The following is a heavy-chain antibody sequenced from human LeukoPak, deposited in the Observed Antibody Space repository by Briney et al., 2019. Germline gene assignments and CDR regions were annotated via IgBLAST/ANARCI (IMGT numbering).Heavy chain of an antibody. CDR1: GFTVSSNY. D-gene: IGHD5-12*01. CDR3: AREISGYDPINYYYYMDV. J-gene: IGHJ6*03. Sequence: GGSLRLSCAASGFTVSSNYMSWVRQAPGEGLEWVSVIYSGGSTYYADSVKGRFTISRDNSKNTLYLQMNSLRAEDTAVYYCAREISGYDPINYYYYMDVWGKGTTVTVSS. CDR2: IYSGGST. V-gene: IGHV3-66*02.